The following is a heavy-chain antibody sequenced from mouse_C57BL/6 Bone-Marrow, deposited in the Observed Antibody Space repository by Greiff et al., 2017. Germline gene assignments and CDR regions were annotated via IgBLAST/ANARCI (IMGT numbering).Heavy chain of an antibody. D-gene: IGHD6-1*01. J-gene: IGHJ4*01. CDR1: GYTFTSYG. CDR2: IYPRSGNT. CDR3: ASSRYAMDY. V-gene: IGHV1-81*01. Sequence: VKLVESGAELARPGASVKLSCKASGYTFTSYGISWVKQRSGQGLEWIGEIYPRSGNTYYNEKFKGKATLTADKSSSTAYMELRSLTSEDSAVYICASSRYAMDYWGQGTSVTVSS.